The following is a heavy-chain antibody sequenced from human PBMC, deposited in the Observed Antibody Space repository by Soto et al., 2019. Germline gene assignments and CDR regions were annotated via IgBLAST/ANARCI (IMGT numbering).Heavy chain of an antibody. V-gene: IGHV3-30*18. J-gene: IGHJ4*02. D-gene: IGHD6-13*01. CDR2: ISYDGSNK. Sequence: LRLSCAASGFTFSSYGMHWVRQAPGKGLEWVAVISYDGSNKYYADSVKGRFTISRDNSKNTLYLQMNSLRAEDTAVYYCAKPLTGYSSSWWGVFDYWGQGTLVTVSS. CDR1: GFTFSSYG. CDR3: AKPLTGYSSSWWGVFDY.